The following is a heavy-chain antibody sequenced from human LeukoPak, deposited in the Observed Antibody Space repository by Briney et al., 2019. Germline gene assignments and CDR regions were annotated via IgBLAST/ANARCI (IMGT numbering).Heavy chain of an antibody. CDR1: GFTFSSYS. J-gene: IGHJ3*02. CDR2: ISSSSSTI. CDR3: ARAQINYYYGLDAFDI. Sequence: PGGTLRLSCAASGFTFSSYSMNWVRQAPGKGLEWGSYISSSSSTIYYADSVKGRFTISRDNAKNSLYLQMNSLRAEDTAVYYRARAQINYYYGLDAFDIWGQGTMVTVSS. D-gene: IGHD3-10*01. V-gene: IGHV3-48*04.